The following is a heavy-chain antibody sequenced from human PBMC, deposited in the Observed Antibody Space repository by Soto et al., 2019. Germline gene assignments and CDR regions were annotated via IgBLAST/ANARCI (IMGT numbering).Heavy chain of an antibody. J-gene: IGHJ4*02. D-gene: IGHD6-25*01. Sequence: PSETLSLTCTVSGGSISSSSYYWGWIRQPPGKGLEWIGSIYYSGSTYYNPSLKSRVTISVDTSKNQFSLKLSSVTAADTAVYYCARSSEGLDYWGQGTLVTVSS. CDR1: GGSISSSSYY. CDR2: IYYSGST. V-gene: IGHV4-39*01. CDR3: ARSSEGLDY.